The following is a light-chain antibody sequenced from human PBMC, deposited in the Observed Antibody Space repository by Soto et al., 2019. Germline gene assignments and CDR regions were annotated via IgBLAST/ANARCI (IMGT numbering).Light chain of an antibody. CDR1: SSNIGNNY. CDR3: TATDDRLTGPV. J-gene: IGLJ2*01. CDR2: NND. V-gene: IGLV1-47*02. Sequence: QSVLTQPPSVSAAPGQKVTISCSGSSSNIGNNYVSWFQQLPGTAPKLLIYNNDQRPSGVPDRFSASKSGTSASLAISGLRSEDEADYYCTATDDRLTGPVFGGGTKLTVL.